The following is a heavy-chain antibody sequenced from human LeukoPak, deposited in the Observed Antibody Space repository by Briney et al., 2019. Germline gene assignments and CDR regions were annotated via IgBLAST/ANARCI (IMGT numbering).Heavy chain of an antibody. CDR3: AKRLCGGRCYSGFDY. J-gene: IGHJ4*02. CDR1: GFTFSTYV. V-gene: IGHV3-23*01. Sequence: GGSLRLSCAASGFTFSTYVMTWVRQAPGKGLEWVSVISVNGAVAYYADSVKGRFTISRDNSKNTLYLQMNSLRDEDTAVYYCAKRLCGGRCYSGFDYWDQGTLVTVSS. CDR2: ISVNGAVA. D-gene: IGHD2-15*01.